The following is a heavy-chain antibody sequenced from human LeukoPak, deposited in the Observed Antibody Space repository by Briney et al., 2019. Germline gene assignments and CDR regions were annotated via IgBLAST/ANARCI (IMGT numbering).Heavy chain of an antibody. J-gene: IGHJ3*02. CDR1: GGTFSSYA. V-gene: IGHV1-69*13. Sequence: GASVKVSCKASGGTFSSYAISWVRQAPGQGLEWMGGIIPIFGTPNYAQKFQGRVTITADASTSTAYMELSSLRSEDTAMYYCAKDRQARSVAYDAFDIWGQGTMVTVSS. D-gene: IGHD3-3*01. CDR2: IIPIFGTP. CDR3: AKDRQARSVAYDAFDI.